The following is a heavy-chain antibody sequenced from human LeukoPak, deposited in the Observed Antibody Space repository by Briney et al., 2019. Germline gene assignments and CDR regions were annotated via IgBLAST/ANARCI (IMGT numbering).Heavy chain of an antibody. CDR1: GFTFSSYG. J-gene: IGHJ4*02. D-gene: IGHD4-17*01. CDR3: AISSTVTTPFDY. V-gene: IGHV3-33*01. CDR2: IWYDGSNK. Sequence: PGRSLRLSCAASGFTFSSYGMHWVRRAPGKGLEWVAVIWYDGSNKYYADSVKGRFTISRDNSKNTLYLQMNSLRAEDTAVYYCAISSTVTTPFDYWGQGTLVTVSS.